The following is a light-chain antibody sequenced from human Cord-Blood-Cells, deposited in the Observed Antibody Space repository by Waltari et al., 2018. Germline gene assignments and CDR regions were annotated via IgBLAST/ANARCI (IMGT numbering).Light chain of an antibody. Sequence: EIVMTQSPATLSVSPGERATLSCRASQSVGSNLAWYQQKPGKAPRLLIYGASTRATGIPARFSGSGSGTEFTLTISSLQSEDFAVYCCQQYNNWTPYTFGQGTKLEIK. J-gene: IGKJ2*01. CDR3: QQYNNWTPYT. CDR1: QSVGSN. V-gene: IGKV3-15*01. CDR2: GAS.